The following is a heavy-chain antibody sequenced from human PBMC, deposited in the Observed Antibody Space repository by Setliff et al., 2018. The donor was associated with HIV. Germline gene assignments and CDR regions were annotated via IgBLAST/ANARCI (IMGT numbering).Heavy chain of an antibody. Sequence: SETLSLTCTVSGGSVSDTSYYWGWIRQPPGKGLEWLANVYYSGGTYYNPSLNSRVTISVDTSRNQFPLKLTSVTAADTALYFCARLGDSGYDFRGYFDYWGQGKLVTVSS. V-gene: IGHV4-39*01. CDR3: ARLGDSGYDFRGYFDY. CDR2: VYYSGGT. J-gene: IGHJ4*02. CDR1: GGSVSDTSYY. D-gene: IGHD5-12*01.